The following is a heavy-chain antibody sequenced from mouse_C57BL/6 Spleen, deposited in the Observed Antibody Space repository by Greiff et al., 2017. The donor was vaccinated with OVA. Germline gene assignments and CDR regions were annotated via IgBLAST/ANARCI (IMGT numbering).Heavy chain of an antibody. V-gene: IGHV1-55*01. J-gene: IGHJ1*03. Sequence: QVQLQQPGAELVKPGASVKMSCKASGYTFTSYWITWVKQRPGQGLEWIGDIYPGSGSTNYNEKFKSKATLTVDTSSSTAYMQLSSLTSEDSAVYCCARGSTVVATDWYFDVWGTGTTVTVSS. CDR3: ARGSTVVATDWYFDV. CDR1: GYTFTSYW. CDR2: IYPGSGST. D-gene: IGHD1-1*01.